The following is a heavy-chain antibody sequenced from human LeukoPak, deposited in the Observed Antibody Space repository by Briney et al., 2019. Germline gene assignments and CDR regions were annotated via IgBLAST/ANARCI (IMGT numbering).Heavy chain of an antibody. CDR3: ARDYGSQSFDY. Sequence: SETLSLTCTVSGGSISSSSYFWGWIRQPPGKGLEWIGSIYYSGSTYYNPSLKSRVTISVDTSKNQFSLKLSSVTAADTAVYYCARDYGSQSFDYWGQGTLVTVSS. D-gene: IGHD3-10*01. CDR2: IYYSGST. J-gene: IGHJ4*02. V-gene: IGHV4-39*07. CDR1: GGSISSSSYF.